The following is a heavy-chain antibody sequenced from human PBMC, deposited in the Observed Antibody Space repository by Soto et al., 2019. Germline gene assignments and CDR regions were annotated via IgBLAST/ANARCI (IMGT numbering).Heavy chain of an antibody. D-gene: IGHD3-22*01. CDR3: ARDRRYYDSFYYYYGMDV. Sequence: GGSLRLSCAASGFTFSSYSMNWVRQAPGKGLEWVSYIRSSSSTIYYADSVKGRFTISRDNAKNSLYLQMNSLRDEDTAVYYCARDRRYYDSFYYYYGMDVWGQGTTVTVSS. CDR2: IRSSSSTI. CDR1: GFTFSSYS. V-gene: IGHV3-48*02. J-gene: IGHJ6*02.